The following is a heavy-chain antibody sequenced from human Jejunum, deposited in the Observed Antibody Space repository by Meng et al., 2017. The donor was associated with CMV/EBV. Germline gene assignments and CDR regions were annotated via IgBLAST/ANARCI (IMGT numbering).Heavy chain of an antibody. J-gene: IGHJ4*02. Sequence: YYWSWIRHPPGKGLEWIGNTYYSGSTYYNPSLRSRVSISVDTSKDQFFLKVNSVTAADTAVYYCARGLHGRYCPTTTCYPVEYWGQGTLVTVSS. D-gene: IGHD3-16*02. CDR2: TYYSGST. CDR1: YY. V-gene: IGHV4-39*07. CDR3: ARGLHGRYCPTTTCYPVEY.